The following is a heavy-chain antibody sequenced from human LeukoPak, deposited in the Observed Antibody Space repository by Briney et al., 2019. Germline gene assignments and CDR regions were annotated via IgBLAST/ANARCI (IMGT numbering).Heavy chain of an antibody. CDR2: IYYSGST. J-gene: IGHJ5*02. CDR3: ARHPVRGVIMSWFDP. CDR1: GGCISSYY. V-gene: IGHV4-59*08. Sequence: SETLSLTCTVSGGCISSYYWSWIRQHPGKGLEWIGYIYYSGSTNYNPSLKSRVTISVDTSKNQFSLKLSSVTAADTAVYYCARHPVRGVIMSWFDPWGQGTLVTVSS. D-gene: IGHD3-10*01.